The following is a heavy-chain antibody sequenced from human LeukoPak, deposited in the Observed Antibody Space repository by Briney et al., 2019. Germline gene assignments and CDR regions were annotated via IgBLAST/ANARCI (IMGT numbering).Heavy chain of an antibody. CDR2: IKQDGSEK. J-gene: IGHJ4*02. CDR3: ATNMGATMRADY. D-gene: IGHD1-26*01. Sequence: PGGSLRLSCAASGFTFSSCWMSWVRQAPGKGLEWVVNIKQDGSEKYYVDSVKGRFTISRDNAKNSLYLQMNSLRAEDTAVYYCATNMGATMRADYWGQGTLVTVSS. V-gene: IGHV3-7*01. CDR1: GFTFSSCW.